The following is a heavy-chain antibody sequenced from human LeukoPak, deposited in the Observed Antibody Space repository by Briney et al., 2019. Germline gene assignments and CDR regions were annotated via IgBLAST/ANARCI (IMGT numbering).Heavy chain of an antibody. CDR3: ARGGDGAFDY. Sequence: GGSLRLSCAVSGYTFSSTWMHWVRQAPGKGLVWVSRVNNDGSDTTYADSVKGRFTISRDNAKNTVNLQMNSLTAEDTGVYYCARGGDGAFDYWGQGTLVTVSS. CDR1: GYTFSSTW. CDR2: VNNDGSDT. J-gene: IGHJ4*02. D-gene: IGHD5-24*01. V-gene: IGHV3-74*01.